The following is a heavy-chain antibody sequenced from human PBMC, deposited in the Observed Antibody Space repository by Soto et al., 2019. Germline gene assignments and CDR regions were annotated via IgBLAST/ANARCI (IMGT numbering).Heavy chain of an antibody. CDR3: AKDGRGPYSSSWYDWFDP. V-gene: IGHV3-30*18. D-gene: IGHD6-13*01. Sequence: PGGSLRLSCAASGFTFSSYGMHWVRQAPGKGLEWVAVISYDGSNKYYADSVKGRFTISRDNSKNTLYLQMNSLRAEDTAVYYCAKDGRGPYSSSWYDWFDPWGQGT. CDR2: ISYDGSNK. CDR1: GFTFSSYG. J-gene: IGHJ5*02.